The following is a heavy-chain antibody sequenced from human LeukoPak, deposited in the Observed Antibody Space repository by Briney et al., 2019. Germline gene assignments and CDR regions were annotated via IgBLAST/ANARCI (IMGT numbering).Heavy chain of an antibody. D-gene: IGHD6-19*01. V-gene: IGHV4-59*01. Sequence: PSETLSLTCTVSGGSISSYYWSWIRQPPGKGLEWIGYIYYSGSTNYNPSLKSRVTISVDTSKNQFSLKLSSVTAADTAVYYCAREKCSSGLGSFDYWGQGTLVTVSS. CDR1: GGSISSYY. CDR2: IYYSGST. CDR3: AREKCSSGLGSFDY. J-gene: IGHJ4*02.